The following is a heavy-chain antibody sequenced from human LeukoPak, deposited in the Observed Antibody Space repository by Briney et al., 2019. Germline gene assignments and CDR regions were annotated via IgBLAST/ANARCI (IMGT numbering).Heavy chain of an antibody. CDR2: INPNSGGT. D-gene: IGHD4-17*01. J-gene: IGHJ4*02. CDR1: GYTFTGYY. V-gene: IGHV1-2*02. Sequence: ASVKVSCKASGYTFTGYYMHWVRQAPGQGLKWMGWINPNSGGTNYAQKFQGKVTMTRDTSISTAYMELSRLRSDDTAVYYCARVNDYGDYVDYWGQGTLVTVSS. CDR3: ARVNDYGDYVDY.